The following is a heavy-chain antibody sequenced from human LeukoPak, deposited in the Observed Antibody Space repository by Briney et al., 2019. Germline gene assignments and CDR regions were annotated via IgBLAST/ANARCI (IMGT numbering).Heavy chain of an antibody. CDR1: GYSFTSYW. CDR3: ARGYYYDSSGYWELFDY. CDR2: IYPGDSDT. Sequence: GESLKISCKGSGYSFTSYWIGWVRQMPGKGLEWMGIIYPGDSDTTYSPSFQGQVTISADKSISTAYLQWSSLKASDTAMYYCARGYYYDSSGYWELFDYWGQGTLVTVSS. D-gene: IGHD3-22*01. V-gene: IGHV5-51*01. J-gene: IGHJ4*02.